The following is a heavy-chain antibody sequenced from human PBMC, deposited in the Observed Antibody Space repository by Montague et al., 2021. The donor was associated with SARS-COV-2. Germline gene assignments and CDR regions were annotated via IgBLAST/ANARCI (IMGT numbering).Heavy chain of an antibody. J-gene: IGHJ4*02. CDR2: ISSSSSYI. CDR1: GFTFSSYS. CDR3: ASDRGELHAADY. V-gene: IGHV3-21*01. Sequence: SLRLSCAASGFTFSSYSMNWVLQAPGKGLEWVSSISSSSSYIYYADSVKGRFTISRDNAKNSLYLQMNSLRAEDTAVYYCASDRGELHAADYWGQGTLVTVSS. D-gene: IGHD1-26*01.